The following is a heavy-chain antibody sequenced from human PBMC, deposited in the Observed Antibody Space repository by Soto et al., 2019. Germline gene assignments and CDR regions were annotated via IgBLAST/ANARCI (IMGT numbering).Heavy chain of an antibody. Sequence: QVQLVQSGAEVKKPGSSVKVSCKASGGTFNNYAFIWVRQAPGQGLQWMGGIIPIFGTTKYAQKFLGRVRSTADDSTSTVYLDLSSLRSEDTSVYYCVMANAVFDYWGQGTLVTVSS. CDR1: GGTFNNYA. D-gene: IGHD3-16*01. CDR2: IIPIFGTT. CDR3: VMANAVFDY. V-gene: IGHV1-69*01. J-gene: IGHJ4*02.